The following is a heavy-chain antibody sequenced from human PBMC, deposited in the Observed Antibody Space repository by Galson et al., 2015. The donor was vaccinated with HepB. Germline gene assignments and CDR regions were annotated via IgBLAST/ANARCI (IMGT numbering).Heavy chain of an antibody. CDR1: GFTFSSYG. J-gene: IGHJ6*03. Sequence: SLRLSCAASGFTFSSYGMHWVRQAPGKGLEWMAVISYDGSNKYYADSVKGRFTISRDNSKNTLYLQMNSLRAEDTAVYYCAKEIDVDTAMDPYYYYYMDVWGKGTTVTVSS. D-gene: IGHD5-18*01. CDR2: ISYDGSNK. CDR3: AKEIDVDTAMDPYYYYYMDV. V-gene: IGHV3-30*18.